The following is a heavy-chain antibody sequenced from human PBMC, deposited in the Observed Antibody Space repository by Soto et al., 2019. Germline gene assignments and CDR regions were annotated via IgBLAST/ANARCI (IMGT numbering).Heavy chain of an antibody. CDR3: AKEGALGLYYFDY. CDR2: ISSDSRNI. V-gene: IGHV3-48*01. J-gene: IGHJ4*02. CDR1: GFTLSNYA. Sequence: PGGSLRLSCSASGFTLSNYAVNWVRQDPGKGLEWVSYISSDSRNIYHGDSVKGRFTISRDNSRNTLYLQMNSLRPEDTAVYYCAKEGALGLYYFDYWGQGTLVTVSS. D-gene: IGHD3-10*01.